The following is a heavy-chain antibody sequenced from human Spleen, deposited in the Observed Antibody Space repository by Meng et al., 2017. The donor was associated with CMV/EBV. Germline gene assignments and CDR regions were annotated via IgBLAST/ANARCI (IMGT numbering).Heavy chain of an antibody. J-gene: IGHJ4*02. V-gene: IGHV4-4*07. CDR1: GGSISSYY. D-gene: IGHD3-10*01. CDR2: IYTSGST. CDR3: ARETGGYGSGSVDY. Sequence: GQVQESGPGLVKPSETRSLTGTVSGGSISSYYWSWIRQPAGKGLEWIGRIYTSGSTNYNPSLKSRVTMSVDTSKNQFSLKLSSVTAADTAVYYCARETGGYGSGSVDYWGQGTLVTVSS.